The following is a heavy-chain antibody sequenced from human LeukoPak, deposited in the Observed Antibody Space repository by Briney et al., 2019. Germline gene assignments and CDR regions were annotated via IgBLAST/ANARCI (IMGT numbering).Heavy chain of an antibody. D-gene: IGHD2-2*01. CDR1: GYTFTGYY. CDR3: ARGVVPAAMINWFDP. Sequence: GASVKVSCKASGYTFTGYYMHWVRQAPGQGLEWMGWINPNSGGTNYAQKFQGRVTMTRDTSISTAYMELSRLRSGDTAVYYCARGVVPAAMINWFDPWGQGTLVTVSS. V-gene: IGHV1-2*02. CDR2: INPNSGGT. J-gene: IGHJ5*02.